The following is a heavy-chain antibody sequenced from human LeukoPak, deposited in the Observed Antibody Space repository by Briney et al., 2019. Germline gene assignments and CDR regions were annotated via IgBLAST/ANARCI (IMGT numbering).Heavy chain of an antibody. J-gene: IGHJ4*02. CDR1: GGSISSGSYY. CDR2: GYTSGST. V-gene: IGHV4-61*02. CDR3: ARDDGSSSWNYFDY. Sequence: SETLSLTCTVSGGSISSGSYYWSWIRQPAGKGLEWIGRGYTSGSTHYNPSLKSRVTISVDTPKNQFSLQLNSVTPEDTAVYYCARDDGSSSWNYFDYWGQGTLVTVSS. D-gene: IGHD6-13*01.